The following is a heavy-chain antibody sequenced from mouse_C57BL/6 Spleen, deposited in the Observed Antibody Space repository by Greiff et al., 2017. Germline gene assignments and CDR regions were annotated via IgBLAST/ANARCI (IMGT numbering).Heavy chain of an antibody. CDR1: GYSITSGYY. CDR2: ISYDGSN. V-gene: IGHV3-6*01. J-gene: IGHJ1*03. Sequence: EVQVVESGPGLVKPSQSLSLTCSVTGYSITSGYYWNWIRQFPGNKLEWMGYISYDGSNNYNPSLKNRISITRDTSKNQFFLKLNSVTTEDTATYYCAKYYYGSRTRYFDVWGTGTTVTVSS. D-gene: IGHD1-1*01. CDR3: AKYYYGSRTRYFDV.